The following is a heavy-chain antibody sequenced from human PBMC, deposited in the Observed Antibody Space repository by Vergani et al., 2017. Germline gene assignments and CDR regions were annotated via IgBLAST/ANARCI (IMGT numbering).Heavy chain of an antibody. CDR2: IWYDGSNK. CDR3: ARGLGYCSGGSCSSRFDY. CDR1: GFTFSSYG. Sequence: QVQLVESGGGVVQPGRSLRLSCAASGFTFSSYGMHWVRQAPGKGLEWVAVIWYDGSNKYYADSVKGRFTISRDNSKNTLYLQMNSLRAEDTAVYYCARGLGYCSGGSCSSRFDYWGQGTLVTVSS. D-gene: IGHD2-15*01. J-gene: IGHJ4*02. V-gene: IGHV3-33*01.